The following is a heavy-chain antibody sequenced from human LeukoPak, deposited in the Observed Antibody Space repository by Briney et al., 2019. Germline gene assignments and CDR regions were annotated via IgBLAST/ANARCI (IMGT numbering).Heavy chain of an antibody. CDR2: IYYSGST. Sequence: SETLSLTCTVSGASFSSGSYYWSWIRQPPGKGLEWVGYIYYSGSTNYNPSLKSRVTISVDTSKNQFSLKLSSVTAADTAVYYCARGSRGYTYGWGQGTLVTVSS. CDR3: ARGSRGYTYG. V-gene: IGHV4-61*01. D-gene: IGHD5-18*01. CDR1: GASFSSGSYY. J-gene: IGHJ4*02.